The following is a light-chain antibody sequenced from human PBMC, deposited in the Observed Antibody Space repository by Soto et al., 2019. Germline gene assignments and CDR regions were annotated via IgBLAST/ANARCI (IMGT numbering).Light chain of an antibody. CDR3: QQSYSPSIT. J-gene: IGKJ5*01. Sequence: DIQMTQSPSSLSASVGDRVTITCRASQSISSYLNWYHQKPGKAPKVLIYAASSLQSGVPSRFSGSGSGTEFTLTISSLQPEDFATYYCQQSYSPSITFGQGTRLEIK. CDR2: AAS. V-gene: IGKV1-39*01. CDR1: QSISSY.